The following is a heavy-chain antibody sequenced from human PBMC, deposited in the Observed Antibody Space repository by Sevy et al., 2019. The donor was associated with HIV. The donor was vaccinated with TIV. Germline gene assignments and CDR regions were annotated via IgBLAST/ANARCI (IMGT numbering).Heavy chain of an antibody. CDR1: GYSFTSYW. CDR2: IYPGDSDT. D-gene: IGHD6-6*01. CDR3: ALIAARNYYYYGMDV. J-gene: IGHJ6*02. V-gene: IGHV5-51*01. Sequence: GGSLRLSCKGSGYSFTSYWIGWVRQMPGKGLEWMGIIYPGDSDTRYSPSFQGQVTISADKSISTAYLQWSSLKASDTAMYYCALIAARNYYYYGMDVWGQGTTVTVSS.